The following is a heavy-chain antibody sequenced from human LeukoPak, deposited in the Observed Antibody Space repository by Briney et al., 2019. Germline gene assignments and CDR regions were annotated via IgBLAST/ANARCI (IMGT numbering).Heavy chain of an antibody. CDR2: ISAYNGNT. Sequence: AASVKVSCKASGYTFTSYGISWVRQAPGQGLEWMGWISAYNGNTNHAQKLQGRVTMTTDTSTSTAYMELRSLRSDDTAVYYCARSDNYYGSGSYFPFDYWGQGTLVTVSS. V-gene: IGHV1-18*01. J-gene: IGHJ4*02. CDR1: GYTFTSYG. CDR3: ARSDNYYGSGSYFPFDY. D-gene: IGHD3-10*01.